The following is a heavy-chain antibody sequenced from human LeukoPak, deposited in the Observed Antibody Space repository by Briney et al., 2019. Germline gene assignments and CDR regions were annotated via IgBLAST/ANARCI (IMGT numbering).Heavy chain of an antibody. V-gene: IGHV4-39*01. D-gene: IGHD3-22*01. Sequence: RTSETLSLTCTVSGGSISSSSYYWGWIRQPPGKGLEWIGSIYYTRSTYYNPSLKSRVTISVDTSKNQFSLKLTSVTAADTAVYYCARGVTMIVVVIHDWYFDPWGRGTLVTVSS. J-gene: IGHJ2*01. CDR1: GGSISSSSYY. CDR3: ARGVTMIVVVIHDWYFDP. CDR2: IYYTRST.